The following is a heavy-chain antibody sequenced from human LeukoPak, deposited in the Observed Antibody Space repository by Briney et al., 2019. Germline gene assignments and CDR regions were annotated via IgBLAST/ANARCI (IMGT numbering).Heavy chain of an antibody. CDR3: ARSSGGDSSGNDY. V-gene: IGHV3-11*04. D-gene: IGHD2-21*01. Sequence: NPGGSLRLSCVASGFTFSDYYMSWIRQAPGKGLEWVSYISSSGSTIDYGDSVKGRFTISRDNAKNSLYLQMNSLRAEDTAVYYCARSSGGDSSGNDYWGQGTLVTVSS. CDR1: GFTFSDYY. J-gene: IGHJ4*02. CDR2: ISSSGSTI.